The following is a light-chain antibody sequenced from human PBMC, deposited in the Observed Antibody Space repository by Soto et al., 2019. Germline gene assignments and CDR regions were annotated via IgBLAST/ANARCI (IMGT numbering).Light chain of an antibody. CDR3: QHANDFVT. V-gene: IGKV1D-12*01. Sequence: DVQMTQSPSSVSASVGDRVTITCRASPGVSTWLAWYQQIPGKAPKLLIYETSNLHSGVPSRFIGSGSGTHFTLTINSLQPEDFATYFCQHANDFVTFGGGTTVTIK. J-gene: IGKJ4*01. CDR2: ETS. CDR1: PGVSTW.